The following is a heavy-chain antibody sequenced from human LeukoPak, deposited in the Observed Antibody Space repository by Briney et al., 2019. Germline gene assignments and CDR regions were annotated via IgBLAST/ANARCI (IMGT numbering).Heavy chain of an antibody. CDR2: IYYSGST. CDR1: GGSISSGGYY. V-gene: IGHV4-31*03. CDR3: ARGIPAVADTYGMDV. Sequence: PSETLSLTCTVSGGSISSGGYYWSWIRQHPGKGLEWIGYIYYSGSTYYNPSLKSRVTISVDTSKNQFSLKLSSVTAADTAVYYCARGIPAVADTYGMDVWGQGTTVTVSS. D-gene: IGHD6-19*01. J-gene: IGHJ6*02.